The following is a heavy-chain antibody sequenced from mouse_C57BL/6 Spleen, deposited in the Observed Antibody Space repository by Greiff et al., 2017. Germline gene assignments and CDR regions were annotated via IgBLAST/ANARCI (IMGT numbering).Heavy chain of an antibody. D-gene: IGHD2-1*01. Sequence: EVMLVESGEGLVKPGGSLKLSCAASGFTFSSYAMSWVRQTPEKRLEWVAYISSGGDYIYYADTVKGRFTISRDNARNTLYLQMSSLKSEDTAMYYCTREGNGNYDYYAMDYWGQGTSVTVSS. J-gene: IGHJ4*01. CDR2: ISSGGDYI. CDR1: GFTFSSYA. CDR3: TREGNGNYDYYAMDY. V-gene: IGHV5-9-1*02.